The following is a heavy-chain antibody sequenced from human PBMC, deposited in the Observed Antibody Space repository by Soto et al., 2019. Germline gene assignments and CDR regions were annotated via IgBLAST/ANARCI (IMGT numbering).Heavy chain of an antibody. D-gene: IGHD3-3*01. Sequence: GGSLRLSCVASGFTFSSYAMHWVRQAPGKGLEWVAVISYDGSNKYYADSVKGRFTISRDNSKNTLYLQMNSLRAEDTAVYYCASGDVPVILQPLFDYWGQGTLVTVSS. V-gene: IGHV3-30-3*01. CDR1: GFTFSSYA. CDR2: ISYDGSNK. J-gene: IGHJ4*02. CDR3: ASGDVPVILQPLFDY.